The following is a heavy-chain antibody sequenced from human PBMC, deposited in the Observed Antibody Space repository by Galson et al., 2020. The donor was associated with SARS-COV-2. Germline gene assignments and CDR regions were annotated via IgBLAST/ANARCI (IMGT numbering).Heavy chain of an antibody. J-gene: IGHJ6*02. CDR1: GVTFDDFA. V-gene: IGHV3-43D*03. CDR3: AKAHCSGGRCYSPVYFYYAMDV. D-gene: IGHD2-15*01. CDR2: ISWDGITT. Sequence: GGSLRLSCAASGVTFDDFAMHWVRQAPGKGLEWVSLISWDGITTYYADSVKGRFTISRDNSKNSLYLQMNSLRAEDTALYYCAKAHCSGGRCYSPVYFYYAMDVWGQGTTVTVSS.